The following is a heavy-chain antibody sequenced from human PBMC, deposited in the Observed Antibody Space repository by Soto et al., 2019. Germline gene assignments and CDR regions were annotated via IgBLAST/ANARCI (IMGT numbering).Heavy chain of an antibody. CDR3: ARLRGYSGYDPHYFDY. D-gene: IGHD5-12*01. CDR2: IIPIFGTA. J-gene: IGHJ4*02. Sequence: QVQLVQSGAEVKKPGSSVKVSCKASGGTFSSYAISWVRQAPGQGLEWMGGIIPIFGTANYVQKFQGRFTINADESTSTAYMELSSLRSEDTAVYYCARLRGYSGYDPHYFDYWGQGTLVTVSS. V-gene: IGHV1-69*01. CDR1: GGTFSSYA.